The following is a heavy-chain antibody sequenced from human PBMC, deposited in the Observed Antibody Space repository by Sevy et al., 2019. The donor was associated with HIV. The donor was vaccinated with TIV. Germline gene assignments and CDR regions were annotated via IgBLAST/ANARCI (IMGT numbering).Heavy chain of an antibody. J-gene: IGHJ3*02. CDR2: ISGSGENT. Sequence: GGSLRLSCTASEFTFSSHAVAWVRRAPGKGLEWVSAISGSGENTHYADSVKGRFTISRDNFKNTLYLQMNSLRAEDTALYYCARDGRGISAFDIWGQGTMVTVSS. CDR1: EFTFSSHA. D-gene: IGHD3-3*02. CDR3: ARDGRGISAFDI. V-gene: IGHV3-23*01.